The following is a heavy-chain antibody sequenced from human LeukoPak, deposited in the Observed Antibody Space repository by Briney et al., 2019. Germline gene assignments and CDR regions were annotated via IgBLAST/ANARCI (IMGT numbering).Heavy chain of an antibody. Sequence: GGSLRLSCAASGFTFSDYYMSWIRLAPGKGLEWLSYIGNSGSPIYYADSVKGRFTISRDNAKNSLFLQMNSLRAEDTAVYYCAELGITMIGGVWGKGTTVTISS. CDR2: IGNSGSPI. D-gene: IGHD3-10*02. CDR3: AELGITMIGGV. V-gene: IGHV3-11*04. CDR1: GFTFSDYY. J-gene: IGHJ6*04.